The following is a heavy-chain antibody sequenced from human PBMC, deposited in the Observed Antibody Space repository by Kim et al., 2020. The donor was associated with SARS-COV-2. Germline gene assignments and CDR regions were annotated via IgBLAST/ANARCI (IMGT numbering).Heavy chain of an antibody. V-gene: IGHV4-34*01. Sequence: SETLSLTCAVYGGSFSGYYWSWIRQPPGKGLEWIGEINHSGSTNYNPSLKSRVTISVDTSKNQFSLKLSSVTAADTAVYYCARVDYGSGSYYGLRYYYYGMDVWGQGTTVTVSS. CDR3: ARVDYGSGSYYGLRYYYYGMDV. D-gene: IGHD3-10*01. CDR2: INHSGST. CDR1: GGSFSGYY. J-gene: IGHJ6*02.